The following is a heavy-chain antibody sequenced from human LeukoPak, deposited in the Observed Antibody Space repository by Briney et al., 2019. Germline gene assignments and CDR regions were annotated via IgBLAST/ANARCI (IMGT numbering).Heavy chain of an antibody. J-gene: IGHJ4*02. CDR1: GGSLSSYY. CDR3: ARDPGGYFDY. V-gene: IGHV4-59*01. Sequence: SETLSLTCTVSGGSLSSYYWSWLRQPPGKGLEWIGYIYYSGSTNYNPSLKSRVTISVDTSKNQFSLKLSSVTAADTAVYYCARDPGGYFDYWGQGTLVTVSS. CDR2: IYYSGST. D-gene: IGHD3-16*01.